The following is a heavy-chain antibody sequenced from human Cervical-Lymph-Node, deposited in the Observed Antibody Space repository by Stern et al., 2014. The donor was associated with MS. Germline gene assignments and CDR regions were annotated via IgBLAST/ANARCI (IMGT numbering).Heavy chain of an antibody. CDR1: GDSITSGGHY. CDR3: ASRWSGTYYGQNWFDP. J-gene: IGHJ5*02. D-gene: IGHD1-26*01. CDR2: IYNSGAT. Sequence: QLQLQESGPGLVKPSQTLSLTCTVSGDSITSGGHYWSWIRQHQGKGLEWIGYIYNSGATFYNPSLKGRVTISLDTSKNQFSLQLSSVTAADTAIYYCASRWSGTYYGQNWFDPWGQGILVTVST. V-gene: IGHV4-31*03.